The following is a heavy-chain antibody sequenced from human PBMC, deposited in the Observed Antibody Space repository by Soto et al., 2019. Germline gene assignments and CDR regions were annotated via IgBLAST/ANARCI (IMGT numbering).Heavy chain of an antibody. CDR2: ISAHNGNT. Sequence: QVQLVQSGAEVKKPGASVKVSCKASGYTFTSYGISWVRQAPGQGLEWMGWISAHNGNTYYAQKLQGRVTMTTDTSTSTAYMEVRSLRSEDTAVYYCARERIAVGRGVLFMPDPEASDIWGQGTMVTVSS. D-gene: IGHD3-10*01. V-gene: IGHV1-18*01. CDR1: GYTFTSYG. CDR3: ARERIAVGRGVLFMPDPEASDI. J-gene: IGHJ3*02.